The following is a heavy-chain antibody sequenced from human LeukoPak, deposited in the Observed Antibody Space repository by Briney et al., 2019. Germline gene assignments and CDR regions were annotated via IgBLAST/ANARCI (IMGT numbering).Heavy chain of an antibody. V-gene: IGHV4-59*01. CDR2: IYYSGST. Sequence: SETLSLTCTVSGGSISSYYWSWVRQPPGKGLGWVGYIYYSGSTNYNPSLKSRVTISVDTSKNQYSLKLSSVTAADTAVYYCARWACSSTSCSLDYWGQGTLVTVSS. CDR3: ARWACSSTSCSLDY. CDR1: GGSISSYY. D-gene: IGHD2-2*01. J-gene: IGHJ4*02.